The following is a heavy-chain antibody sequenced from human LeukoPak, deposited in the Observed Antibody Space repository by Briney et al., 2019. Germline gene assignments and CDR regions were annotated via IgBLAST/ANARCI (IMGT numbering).Heavy chain of an antibody. CDR1: GGSISSGSYY. CDR2: IYYSGST. J-gene: IGHJ5*02. CDR3: ARQIPSWNGGAVGNWFDP. V-gene: IGHV4-39*01. Sequence: PSETLSLTCTVSGGSISSGSYYWGWIRQPPGKGLEWIGSIYYSGSTYYNPSLKSRVTISVDTSKNQFSLKLSSVTAADTAVYYCARQIPSWNGGAVGNWFDPWGQGTLVTVSS. D-gene: IGHD1-1*01.